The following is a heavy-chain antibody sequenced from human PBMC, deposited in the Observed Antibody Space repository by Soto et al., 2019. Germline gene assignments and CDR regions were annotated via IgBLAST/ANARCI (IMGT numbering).Heavy chain of an antibody. Sequence: LRLSCAASGFTFSSYGMHWVRQAPGKGLEWVAVIWYDGSNKYYADSVKGRFTISRDNSKNTLYLQMNSLRAEDTAVYYCARSKADSSGLYGLDYWGQGTLVTVSS. J-gene: IGHJ4*02. CDR3: ARSKADSSGLYGLDY. V-gene: IGHV3-33*01. D-gene: IGHD6-19*01. CDR2: IWYDGSNK. CDR1: GFTFSSYG.